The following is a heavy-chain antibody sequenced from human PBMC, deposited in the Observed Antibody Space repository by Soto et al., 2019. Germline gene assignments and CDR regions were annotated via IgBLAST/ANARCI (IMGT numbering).Heavy chain of an antibody. CDR2: ISSSGGST. CDR3: VKGPHRDATHHFDY. CDR1: GLTFSNYA. Sequence: PGGSLRLSCSASGLTFSNYAMHWVRQAPGKGLEYVSAISSSGGSTYYADSVKGRFTISRDNSKSTLYVQMSSLRAEDTAVYYCVKGPHRDATHHFDYWGQGTLVTVSS. V-gene: IGHV3-64*05. J-gene: IGHJ4*02.